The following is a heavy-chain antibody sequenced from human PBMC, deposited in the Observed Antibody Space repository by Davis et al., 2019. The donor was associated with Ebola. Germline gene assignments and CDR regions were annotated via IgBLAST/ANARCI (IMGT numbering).Heavy chain of an antibody. CDR3: AERGGSV. CDR1: GVSISRHY. J-gene: IGHJ4*02. Sequence: PSETLSLTCTVSGVSISRHYWSWFRQPPGKGLEWIGFISGSGRTSYNPSLKSRVTISVDTSKNQFSLKLSSVTAADTAMYYCAERGGSVWGQGTLVTVSS. D-gene: IGHD3-16*01. CDR2: ISGSGRT. V-gene: IGHV4-59*11.